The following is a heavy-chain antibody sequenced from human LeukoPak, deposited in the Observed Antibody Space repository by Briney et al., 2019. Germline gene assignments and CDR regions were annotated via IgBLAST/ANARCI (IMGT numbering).Heavy chain of an antibody. CDR3: ARLAPKYQLLLDY. V-gene: IGHV3-11*01. CDR2: ISSSGSTI. CDR1: GFTFSDYY. D-gene: IGHD2-2*01. J-gene: IGHJ4*02. Sequence: RTGGSLRLSCAASGFTFSDYYMSWIRQAPGKGLEWVSYISSSGSTIYYAGSVKGRFTVSRDNAKNSLYLQMNSLRAEDTAVYYCARLAPKYQLLLDYWGQGTLVTVSS.